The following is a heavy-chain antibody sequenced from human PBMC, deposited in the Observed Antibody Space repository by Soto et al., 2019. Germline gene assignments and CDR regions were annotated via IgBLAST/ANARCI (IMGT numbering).Heavy chain of an antibody. CDR1: GFTFRNYA. CDR2: ISYDGIDK. V-gene: IGHV3-30-3*01. CDR3: TKRDSAVAAVGATECFQN. Sequence: QVQLVESGGGVVQPGRSLTLSCAASGFTFRNYAMHWVRQAPGKGLEWVAFISYDGIDKYYADSVKGRLTVSRDNSENTLYLQMDSLRPEDTAVYYCTKRDSAVAAVGATECFQNWGQGTLVTVSS. J-gene: IGHJ1*01. D-gene: IGHD2-15*01.